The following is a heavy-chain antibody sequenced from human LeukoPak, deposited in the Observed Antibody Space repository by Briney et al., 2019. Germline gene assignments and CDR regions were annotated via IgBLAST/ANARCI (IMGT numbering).Heavy chain of an antibody. Sequence: SETLSLTCTVSGGSISSYYWSWIRQPPGKGLGWIGYIYYSGSTNYNPSLKSRVTISVDTSKNQFSLKLSSVTAADTAVYYCARDRGNYYDSSGYYTPPAFDIWGQGTMVTVSS. J-gene: IGHJ3*02. CDR2: IYYSGST. CDR3: ARDRGNYYDSSGYYTPPAFDI. D-gene: IGHD3-22*01. V-gene: IGHV4-59*01. CDR1: GGSISSYY.